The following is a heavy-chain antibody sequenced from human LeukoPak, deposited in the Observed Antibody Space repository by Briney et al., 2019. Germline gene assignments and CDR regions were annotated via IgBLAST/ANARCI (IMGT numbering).Heavy chain of an antibody. CDR1: GFTFSSYW. Sequence: GGSLRLSCAASGFTFSSYWMNWVRQAPGKGLEWVSSISSSSSYIYYADSVKGRFTISRDNAENSLYLQMNSLRAEDTAVYYCARALNDYGDYVFDYWGQGTLVTVSS. D-gene: IGHD4-17*01. V-gene: IGHV3-21*01. J-gene: IGHJ4*02. CDR2: ISSSSSYI. CDR3: ARALNDYGDYVFDY.